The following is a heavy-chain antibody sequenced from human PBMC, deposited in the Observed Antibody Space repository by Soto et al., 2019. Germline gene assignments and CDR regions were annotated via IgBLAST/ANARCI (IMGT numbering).Heavy chain of an antibody. CDR2: IRSSSSYI. J-gene: IGHJ6*02. Sequence: EVQLVVSGGGLVKPGGSLRLSCTASGFTFSSYSMNWVRQAPGKGLVWVSSIRSSSSYIYYEDSVKGRVTISRDNSKNSLYLQMKRLRDEDTAVYYCARVVDYYDPYYNYGMDVWSQGTTVTVSS. D-gene: IGHD3-22*01. V-gene: IGHV3-21*01. CDR3: ARVVDYYDPYYNYGMDV. CDR1: GFTFSSYS.